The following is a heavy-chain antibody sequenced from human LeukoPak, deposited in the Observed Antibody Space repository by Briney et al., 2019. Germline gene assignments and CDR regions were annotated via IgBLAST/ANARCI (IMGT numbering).Heavy chain of an antibody. J-gene: IGHJ3*02. CDR2: ISWNSGSI. Sequence: GGSLRLSCAASGFTFDDYAMHWVRQAPGKGLEWVSGISWNSGSIGYADSVKGRFTISRDNAKNSLYLQMNSLRAEDTALYYCAKAGGPGSSWLRSNAFDIWGQGTMVTVSS. V-gene: IGHV3-9*01. CDR1: GFTFDDYA. CDR3: AKAGGPGSSWLRSNAFDI. D-gene: IGHD6-13*01.